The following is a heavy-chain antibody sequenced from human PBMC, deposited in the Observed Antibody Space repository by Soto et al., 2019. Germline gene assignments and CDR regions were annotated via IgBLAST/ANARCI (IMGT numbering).Heavy chain of an antibody. CDR3: ARGSIAVAGLFDY. CDR2: IYHSGST. D-gene: IGHD6-19*01. Sequence: SETMSLTCAVSVGSISSSNWWSWVRQPPGKGLEWIGEIYHSGSTNYNPSLKSRVTISVDKSKNQFSLKLSSVTAADTAVYYSARGSIAVAGLFDYWGQGTLVTVSS. CDR1: VGSISSSNW. J-gene: IGHJ4*02. V-gene: IGHV4-4*02.